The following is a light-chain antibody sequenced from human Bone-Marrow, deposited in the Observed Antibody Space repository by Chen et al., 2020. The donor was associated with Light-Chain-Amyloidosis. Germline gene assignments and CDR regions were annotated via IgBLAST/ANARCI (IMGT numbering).Light chain of an antibody. CDR3: GAWDITLSARV. Sequence: QSVLTQPPSVSAAPGQSVTISCSGDISNIGKNYVSWYQKYPGTAPKLLIFDNHQRPSGIPDRFSGSKSGTSATLIISGLQTGDEADYYCGAWDITLSARVFGGGTKLTVL. CDR2: DNH. V-gene: IGLV1-51*01. CDR1: ISNIGKNY. J-gene: IGLJ3*02.